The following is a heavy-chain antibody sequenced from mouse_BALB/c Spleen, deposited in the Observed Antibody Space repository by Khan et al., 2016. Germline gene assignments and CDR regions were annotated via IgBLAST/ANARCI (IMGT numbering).Heavy chain of an antibody. CDR3: ARHYCGGRGNCFDY. CDR2: INTYTGEP. V-gene: IGHV9-1*02. J-gene: IGHJ2*01. D-gene: IGHD1-1*01. Sequence: QIQLVQSGPELKKPGETVKISCKASGYTLTNFGMNWMKQAPGKGLKWMGWINTYTGEPTYADDFKGRFAFSLETSASTAYLQINSLKNEDMATYFCARHYCGGRGNCFDYWSQGTTLTVSA. CDR1: GYTLTNFG.